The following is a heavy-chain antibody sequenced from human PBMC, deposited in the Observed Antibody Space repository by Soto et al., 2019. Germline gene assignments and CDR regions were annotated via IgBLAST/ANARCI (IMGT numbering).Heavy chain of an antibody. CDR1: GDSFNDYY. D-gene: IGHD5-12*01. CDR2: INPNGGAT. Sequence: VQLAQSGAEVKKPGASVKVSCKTSGDSFNDYYIHWVRQAPGQGLEWMGWINPNGGATKYAQKFQGRVTVTRDTFIRTVYMALSSLRSDDTGVYYCARESGGATATLDYYYFYMDVWGKGTTVTVSS. J-gene: IGHJ6*03. V-gene: IGHV1-2*02. CDR3: ARESGGATATLDYYYFYMDV.